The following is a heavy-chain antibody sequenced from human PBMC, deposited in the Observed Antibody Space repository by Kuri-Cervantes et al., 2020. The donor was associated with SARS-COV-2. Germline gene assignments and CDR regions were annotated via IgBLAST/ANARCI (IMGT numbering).Heavy chain of an antibody. CDR2: ISYDGSNK. V-gene: IGHV3-30-3*01. CDR3: ARDSYGDIYYYYGMDV. Sequence: GESLKISCAASGFTFSSYAMHWVRQAPGKGLEWVAVISYDGSNKYCADSVKGRFTISRDNSKNTLYLQMNSLRAEDTAVYYCARDSYGDIYYYYGMDVWGQGTTVTVSS. CDR1: GFTFSSYA. J-gene: IGHJ6*02. D-gene: IGHD4-17*01.